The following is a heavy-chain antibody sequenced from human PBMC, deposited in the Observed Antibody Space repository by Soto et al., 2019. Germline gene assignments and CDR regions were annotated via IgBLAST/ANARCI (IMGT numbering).Heavy chain of an antibody. CDR2: IIPILGIA. J-gene: IGHJ4*02. CDR1: GGTFSSYT. Sequence: QVQLVQSGAEVKRPGSSVKVSCKASGGTFSSYTISWVRQAPGQGREWMGRIIPILGIANYALKFQGRVTITADKSTSTASMQLSSWSSEDSAVYYCARDRGEYYGAGAKGNYWGQGTLVTFSS. V-gene: IGHV1-69*08. D-gene: IGHD3-10*01. CDR3: ARDRGEYYGAGAKGNY.